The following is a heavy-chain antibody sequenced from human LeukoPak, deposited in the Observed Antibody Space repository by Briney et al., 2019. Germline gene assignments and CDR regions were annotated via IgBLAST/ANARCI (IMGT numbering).Heavy chain of an antibody. CDR2: ISGYNGDT. CDR1: GYNFKTHA. Sequence: GASVKVSCQTSGYNFKTHAVSWVRQVPGQGLEWMGWISGYNGDTAFAQKFQGRVTMTKDTSTTTAYMELRSLTSDDTAVYYCAWFWVFGADTSPPYHQGMDLWGRGTTVTVSS. J-gene: IGHJ6*02. V-gene: IGHV1-18*01. CDR3: AWFWVFGADTSPPYHQGMDL. D-gene: IGHD3-3*01.